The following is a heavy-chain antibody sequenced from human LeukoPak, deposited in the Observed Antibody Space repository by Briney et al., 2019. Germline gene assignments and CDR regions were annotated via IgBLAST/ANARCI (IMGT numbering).Heavy chain of an antibody. Sequence: GGSLRLSCAASGFTFSSYSMNWVRQAPRKGLEWVSSISSSSSYIYYADSVKGRFTISRDNAKNSLYLQMNSLRAEDTAVYYCARQAGGYFDYWGQGTLVTVSS. CDR2: ISSSSSYI. V-gene: IGHV3-21*01. CDR1: GFTFSSYS. CDR3: ARQAGGYFDY. D-gene: IGHD3-10*01. J-gene: IGHJ4*02.